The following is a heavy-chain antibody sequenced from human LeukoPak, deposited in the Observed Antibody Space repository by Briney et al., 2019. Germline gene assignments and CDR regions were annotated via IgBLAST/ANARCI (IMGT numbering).Heavy chain of an antibody. Sequence: PGGSLRLSCAASGFTFSSYAMSWVRQAPGKGLEWVSAISASGGSTFYADSVKGRFTISRDNSLNTLYLQMNSLRAEDTAVYYCAKRGNYGDSTYYFDCWGQGTLVTVSS. D-gene: IGHD4-17*01. CDR2: ISASGGST. CDR1: GFTFSSYA. V-gene: IGHV3-23*01. J-gene: IGHJ4*02. CDR3: AKRGNYGDSTYYFDC.